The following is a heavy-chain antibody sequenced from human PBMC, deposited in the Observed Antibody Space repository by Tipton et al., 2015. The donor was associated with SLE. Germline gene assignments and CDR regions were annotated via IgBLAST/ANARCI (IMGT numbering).Heavy chain of an antibody. J-gene: IGHJ3*02. CDR3: TTPGHGGHVHDGVFDI. CDR2: IYSGRGT. CDR1: GFRLRNYA. D-gene: IGHD4-23*01. V-gene: IGHV3-23*03. Sequence: SLRLSCAASGFRLRNYAMAWVRQAPGKGLEWVSVIYSGRGTYYAESVKGRFTISRDISNEMLYLQMNGLKTQDTAVYYCTTPGHGGHVHDGVFDIWGQGTMVTVSS.